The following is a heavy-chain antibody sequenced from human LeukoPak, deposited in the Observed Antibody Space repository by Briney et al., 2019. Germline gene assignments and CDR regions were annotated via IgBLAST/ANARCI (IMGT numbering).Heavy chain of an antibody. CDR1: GFTFSSYW. J-gene: IGHJ4*02. CDR3: ARGGGYYYDSSGTLDD. V-gene: IGHV3-74*01. D-gene: IGHD3-22*01. CDR2: INSDASST. Sequence: GGSLRLSCAASGFTFSSYWMHWVRQAPGKGLEWVSRINSDASSTSYADSVKGRFTISRYNAKKTLYLQMNSLRAEDTAVYYCARGGGYYYDSSGTLDDWGQGTLVTVSS.